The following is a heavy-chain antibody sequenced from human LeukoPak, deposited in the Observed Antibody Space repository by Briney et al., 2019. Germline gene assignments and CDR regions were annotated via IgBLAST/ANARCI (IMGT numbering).Heavy chain of an antibody. CDR3: ARDLVGRMGYYYGMDV. J-gene: IGHJ6*02. D-gene: IGHD1-26*01. V-gene: IGHV6-1*01. CDR2: TYYRSKWYS. CDR1: GDSVSTNSTA. Sequence: SQTLSLTCVISGDSVSTNSTACNWIRQSPSRGLEWLGRTYYRSKWYSDYAISVKNRITIKPDTSRNQFSLQLNSVTPEDTAVYYCARDLVGRMGYYYGMDVWGQGTTVTVSS.